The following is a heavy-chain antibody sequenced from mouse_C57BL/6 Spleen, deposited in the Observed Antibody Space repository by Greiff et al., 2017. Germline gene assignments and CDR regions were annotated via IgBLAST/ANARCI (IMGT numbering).Heavy chain of an antibody. CDR2: INPSNGGT. J-gene: IGHJ2*01. V-gene: IGHV1-53*01. D-gene: IGHD2-1*01. CDR3: ASDGNYVGDYFDY. CDR1: GYTFTSYW. Sequence: QVQLQQPGTELVKPGASVKLSCKASGYTFTSYWMHWVKQRPGRGLEWIGNINPSNGGTNYNEKFKSKATLTVDKSSSTAYMQLSSLTSEDSAVYYCASDGNYVGDYFDYWGQGTTLTVSS.